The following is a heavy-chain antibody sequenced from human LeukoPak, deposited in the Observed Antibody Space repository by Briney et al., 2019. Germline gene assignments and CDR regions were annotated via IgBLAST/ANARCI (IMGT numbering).Heavy chain of an antibody. J-gene: IGHJ4*02. Sequence: GESLKISCKGSGYHFTNYWIGWVRQMPGKGPEWMGIIYPGDSDTRYSPSFQGQVTISADKSIGTAYLQWSSLKASDTAVYYCARLSGDNYFDYWGQGALVTVSS. V-gene: IGHV5-51*01. CDR3: ARLSGDNYFDY. D-gene: IGHD3-16*02. CDR1: GYHFTNYW. CDR2: IYPGDSDT.